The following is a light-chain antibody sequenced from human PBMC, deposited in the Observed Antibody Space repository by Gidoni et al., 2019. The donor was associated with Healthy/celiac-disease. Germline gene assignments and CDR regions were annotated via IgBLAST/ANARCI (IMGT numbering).Light chain of an antibody. CDR1: QDISNY. Sequence: DIQMTQSPSSLSASVGDRVTITCQASQDISNYLNWYQQKPGKAPKLLIYDASNLETGVPSRFSGSGSGTDFTFTISSLQPEDIATYYCQQYDNLPVFXQXTRLXIK. CDR3: QQYDNLPV. J-gene: IGKJ5*01. CDR2: DAS. V-gene: IGKV1-33*01.